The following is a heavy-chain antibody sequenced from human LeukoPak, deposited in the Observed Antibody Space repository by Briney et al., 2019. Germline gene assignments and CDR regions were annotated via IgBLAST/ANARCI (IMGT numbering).Heavy chain of an antibody. D-gene: IGHD1-1*01. Sequence: ASVKVSCKPSGYTDSNYFIHWARQAPGRGLEWMGVIYPSSPRAEYAQKFQGRLSMTRETSATTVYMELSSLTSEDTAVYYCAREPARTSSFDYWGQGTLVTVSS. J-gene: IGHJ4*02. CDR2: IYPSSPRA. CDR1: GYTDSNYF. CDR3: AREPARTSSFDY. V-gene: IGHV1-46*01.